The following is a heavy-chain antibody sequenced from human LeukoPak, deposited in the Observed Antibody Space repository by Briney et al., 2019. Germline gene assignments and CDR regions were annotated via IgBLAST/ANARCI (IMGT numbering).Heavy chain of an antibody. V-gene: IGHV3-30*04. D-gene: IGHD2-2*01. J-gene: IGHJ4*02. CDR2: ISYDGSNK. CDR1: GYTFTSYA. CDR3: ARSLGYCSSTSCPPGY. Sequence: SCKASGYTFTSYAMHWVRQAPGKGLEWVAVISYDGSNKYYADSVKGRFTISRDNSKNTLYLQMNSLRAEDTAVYYCARSLGYCSSTSCPPGYWGQGTLVTVSS.